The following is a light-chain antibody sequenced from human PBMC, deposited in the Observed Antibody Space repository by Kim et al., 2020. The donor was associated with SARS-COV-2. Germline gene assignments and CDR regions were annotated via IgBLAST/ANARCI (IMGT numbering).Light chain of an antibody. V-gene: IGKV1-27*01. J-gene: IGKJ1*01. CDR3: QKYNSAPLT. CDR2: DAA. Sequence: ACVGDRVTITCRASQDIGNYLAWYQQKPGKVPQVLIYDAATLESGVPSSFSGSGYGTEFTLTIGSLQTEDVATYYCQKYNSAPLTFGPGTKVDIK. CDR1: QDIGNY.